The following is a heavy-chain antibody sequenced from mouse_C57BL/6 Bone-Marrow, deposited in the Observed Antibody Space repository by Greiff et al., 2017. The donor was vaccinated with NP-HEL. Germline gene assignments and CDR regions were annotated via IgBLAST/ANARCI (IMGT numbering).Heavy chain of an antibody. CDR1: GYTFTSYW. V-gene: IGHV1-61*01. CDR2: IYPSDSET. D-gene: IGHD1-1*01. J-gene: IGHJ1*03. Sequence: VKLQQPGAELVRPGSSVKLSCKASGYTFTSYWMDWVKQRPGQGLEWIGNIYPSDSETHYNQKFKDKATLTVDKSSSTAYMQLSSLTSEDSAVYYCARVIYRYFDVWGTGTTVTVSS. CDR3: ARVIYRYFDV.